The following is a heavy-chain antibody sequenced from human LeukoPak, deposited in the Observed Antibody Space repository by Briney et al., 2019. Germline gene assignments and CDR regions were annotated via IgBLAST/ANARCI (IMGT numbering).Heavy chain of an antibody. V-gene: IGHV4-4*09. D-gene: IGHD2-15*01. J-gene: IGHJ5*02. CDR2: IYTSGST. CDR3: GRRVIFRQNRGYCSGGSCQNWFDP. Sequence: SETLSLTCTVSGGSISSYYWSWIRQPPGKGLEWIGYIYTSGSTNYNPSLKSRVTISVDTSKNQFSRKLSSVTAADTAVCYCGRRVIFRQNRGYCSGGSCQNWFDPWGQGTLVTVSS. CDR1: GGSISSYY.